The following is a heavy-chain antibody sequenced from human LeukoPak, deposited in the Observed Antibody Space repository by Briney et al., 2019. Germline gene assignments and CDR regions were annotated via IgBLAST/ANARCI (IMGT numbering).Heavy chain of an antibody. D-gene: IGHD6-19*01. CDR1: GFTFSGSA. J-gene: IGHJ4*02. CDR2: IRSKANSYAT. CDR3: TRSEQWLRGD. V-gene: IGHV3-73*01. Sequence: PGGSLRLSCAASGFTFSGSAMHWVRQASGKGLEWVGRIRSKANSYATAYAASVKGRFTISRDDSKNTAYLQMNSLKTEDTAVYYCTRSEQWLRGDWGQGTLVTVSS.